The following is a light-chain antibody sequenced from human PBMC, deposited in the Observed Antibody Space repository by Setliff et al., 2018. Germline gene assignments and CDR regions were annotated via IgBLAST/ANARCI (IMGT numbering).Light chain of an antibody. J-gene: IGLJ1*01. V-gene: IGLV2-14*01. CDR3: CSYTGTSTPYV. CDR2: DVS. Sequence: QSALAQPASVSGSPGQSIAVSCTGSGSDVGAYKFVSWYQQRPGKAPRLMIYDVSNRPLGVSDRFSGSKSGNTASLTISGLQAEDEADYYCCSYTGTSTPYVFGTGTKGTVL. CDR1: GSDVGAYKF.